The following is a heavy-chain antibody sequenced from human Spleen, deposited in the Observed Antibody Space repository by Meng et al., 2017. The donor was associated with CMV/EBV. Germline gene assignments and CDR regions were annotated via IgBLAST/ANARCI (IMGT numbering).Heavy chain of an antibody. V-gene: IGHV4-61*01. CDR2: IYYSGST. CDR1: GGSVYSGSFY. D-gene: IGHD1-26*01. Sequence: SETLSLTCTVSGGSVYSGSFYWSWIRQPPGKGLEWIGYIYYSGSTNYNPSLKSRVTISVDTSKNQFSLRLSSVSATDTAVYYCAKGEWGLPPDRWGQGTLVTVSS. J-gene: IGHJ5*02. CDR3: AKGEWGLPPDR.